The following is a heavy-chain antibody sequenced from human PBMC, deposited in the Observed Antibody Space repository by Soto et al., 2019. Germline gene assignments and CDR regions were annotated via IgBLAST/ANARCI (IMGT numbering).Heavy chain of an antibody. CDR2: ISDSGGNT. CDR3: AKDPPIPTLTIPRFHYYVMDV. CDR1: GFTFSSYA. J-gene: IGHJ6*02. V-gene: IGHV3-23*01. D-gene: IGHD2-21*01. Sequence: QPGGSLRLSCAASGFTFSSYALSWVRQAPGKGLEWVSSISDSGGNTYYADSVKGRFTISRDNSKNTLYLQMNSLRAEETAVYYCAKDPPIPTLTIPRFHYYVMDVWGQGTTVTVSS.